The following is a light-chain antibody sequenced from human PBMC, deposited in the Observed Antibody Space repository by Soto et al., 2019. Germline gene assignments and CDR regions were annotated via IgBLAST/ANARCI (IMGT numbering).Light chain of an antibody. CDR2: GAS. J-gene: IGKJ1*01. Sequence: EFVLTQSPGTLSLSPGERATLSCRASQSVSRSYLAWYQQKPGQAPRRLIYGASSRATGIPDRFSGSGSGTDFTLTISRLEPEDFAVYYCQQYGSSPLWTFGQGTKVDI. CDR3: QQYGSSPLWT. V-gene: IGKV3-20*01. CDR1: QSVSRSY.